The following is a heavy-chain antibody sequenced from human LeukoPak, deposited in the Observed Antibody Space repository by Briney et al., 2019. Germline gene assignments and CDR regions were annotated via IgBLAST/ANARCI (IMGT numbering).Heavy chain of an antibody. CDR1: GCSISSYY. CDR3: VGLIFGTRGTPRFDP. CDR2: IYYSGST. D-gene: IGHD3/OR15-3a*01. V-gene: IGHV4-59*01. Sequence: PSETLTLTCTVSGCSISSYYWSWIRQPPGKGLEWIGYIYYSGSTKYYPYLKSRVTTSVDTSKNQFSLKLSSVMGADTAVVYCVGLIFGTRGTPRFDPWGQGTLVTVSS. J-gene: IGHJ5*02.